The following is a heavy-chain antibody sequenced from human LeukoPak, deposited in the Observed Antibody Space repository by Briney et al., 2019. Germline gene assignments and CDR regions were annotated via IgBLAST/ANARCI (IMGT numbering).Heavy chain of an antibody. CDR3: ARDSVGATDYFDY. CDR2: IYSSGNT. Sequence: SETLSLTCTVSGGSISSYYWSWIRQTPGKGLEWIGYIYSSGNTDYNPSLKSRVTISIDTSKSQFSLKLSSVTAADTAVYYCARDSVGATDYFDYWGQGTLVTVSS. D-gene: IGHD1-26*01. CDR1: GGSISSYY. J-gene: IGHJ4*02. V-gene: IGHV4-59*01.